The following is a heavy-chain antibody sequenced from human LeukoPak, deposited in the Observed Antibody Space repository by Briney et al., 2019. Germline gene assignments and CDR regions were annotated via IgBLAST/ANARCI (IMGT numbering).Heavy chain of an antibody. CDR3: ARDTPTNSRYNWNDEGFDY. Sequence: GASVKVSCKASGYTFTSYGISWVRQAPGQGLEWMGWISAYNGNTNYAQKLQGRVTMTTDTSTSTAYMELRSLRSDDTAVYYCARDTPTNSRYNWNDEGFDYWGQGTLVTVSS. V-gene: IGHV1-18*01. J-gene: IGHJ4*02. CDR2: ISAYNGNT. D-gene: IGHD1-1*01. CDR1: GYTFTSYG.